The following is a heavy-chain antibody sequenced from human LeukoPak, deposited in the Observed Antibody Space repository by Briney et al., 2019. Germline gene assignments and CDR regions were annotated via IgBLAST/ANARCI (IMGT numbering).Heavy chain of an antibody. V-gene: IGHV5-51*01. J-gene: IGHJ4*02. CDR3: ARLTAVVTFDY. CDR2: IYPSDSDT. Sequence: GESLKISCKGSGYSFTSKWIGWVRQMPGKGLEWMGVIYPSDSDTRYSPSFQGQVTISADKSISTAYLQWRSLKVSDSAMYYCARLTAVVTFDYWGQGTLVTVSS. CDR1: GYSFTSKW. D-gene: IGHD4-23*01.